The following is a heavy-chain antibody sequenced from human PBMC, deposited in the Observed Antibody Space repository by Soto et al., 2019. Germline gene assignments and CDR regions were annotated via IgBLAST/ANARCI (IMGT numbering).Heavy chain of an antibody. Sequence: ASVKVSCKASGYTFTSYGISWVRQAPGQGLEWMGWISAYNGNTNYAQKLQGRVTMTTDTSTSTAYMELRSLRSDDTAVYYCARDTQYSGYHYYYYGMDVWGQGTTVTVSS. CDR2: ISAYNGNT. CDR3: ARDTQYSGYHYYYYGMDV. V-gene: IGHV1-18*01. J-gene: IGHJ6*02. D-gene: IGHD5-12*01. CDR1: GYTFTSYG.